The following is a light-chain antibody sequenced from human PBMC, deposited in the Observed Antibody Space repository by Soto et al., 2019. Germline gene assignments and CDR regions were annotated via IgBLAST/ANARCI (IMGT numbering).Light chain of an antibody. CDR3: QQYGTSPRT. V-gene: IGKV3-20*01. CDR1: QSISSSY. CDR2: GAS. Sequence: EIVLTQSPGTLSLSPGERATLSCRASQSISSSYLAWYQQKPGQAPRLLIYGASSRATGIPDRLSGSGAGTDVTLTISRLEPEDFAVYYCQQYGTSPRTFGPGTKVEIK. J-gene: IGKJ1*01.